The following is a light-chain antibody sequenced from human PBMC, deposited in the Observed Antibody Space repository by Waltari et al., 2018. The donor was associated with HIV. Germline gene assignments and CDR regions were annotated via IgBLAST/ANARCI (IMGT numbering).Light chain of an antibody. V-gene: IGKV1-12*01. CDR1: QFISTS. CDR2: AAS. J-gene: IGKJ2*01. Sequence: DIQMTQSPSSMSASVGDRVTITCRARQFISTSLAWYQQRPSRAPKLLIFAASRLQSGVPSRFSGGGSGTQFTFTINRLQPEDLATYYCQQAFSFPHTFGQGT. CDR3: QQAFSFPHT.